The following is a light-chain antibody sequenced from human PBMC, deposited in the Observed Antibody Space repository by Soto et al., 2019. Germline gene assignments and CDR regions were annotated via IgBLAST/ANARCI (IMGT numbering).Light chain of an antibody. CDR3: QQSYSNPLT. CDR2: DTS. CDR1: QSISTY. J-gene: IGKJ4*01. V-gene: IGKV1-39*01. Sequence: DIQMTQSPSSLSASVGDRVTITCRASQSISTYLNWYQQKPGKAPKLLIYDTSSLQSGVPSTFSGSGSGTDFTLTISSLQPEDSATYYCQQSYSNPLTFSGGTKVDIK.